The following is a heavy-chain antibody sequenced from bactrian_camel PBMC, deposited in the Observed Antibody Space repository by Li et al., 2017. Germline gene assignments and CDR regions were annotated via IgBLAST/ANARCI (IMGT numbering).Heavy chain of an antibody. CDR2: INSGGGST. CDR1: GFTFSTYA. D-gene: IGHD6*01. CDR3: KTQPLVKAGCDY. J-gene: IGHJ4*01. V-gene: IGHV3S31*01. Sequence: DVQLVESGGGLVQPEGSLRLSCAASGFTFSTYAMSWVRQAPGKGLEWVSAINSGGGSTYYADSVKGRFTISRDNAKNTLYLRLNSLKTEDTAVYSCKTQPLVKAGCDYSGQGTQVTVS.